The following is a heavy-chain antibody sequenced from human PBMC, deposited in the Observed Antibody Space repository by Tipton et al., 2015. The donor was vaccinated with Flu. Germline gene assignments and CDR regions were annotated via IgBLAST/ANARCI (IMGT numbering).Heavy chain of an antibody. J-gene: IGHJ5*02. D-gene: IGHD4-11*01. CDR2: VHQTGST. V-gene: IGHV4-39*07. CDR3: ARRDYSNYVSEPKNWFDP. CDR1: GASISTRVYY. Sequence: TLSLTCTVSGASISTRVYYWGWIRQPPGKGLEWIGNVHQTGSTYYNPSLRSRVTIAVDRPKNQFSLRLTSVTAADTAVYYCARRDYSNYVSEPKNWFDPWGQGTLVTVSS.